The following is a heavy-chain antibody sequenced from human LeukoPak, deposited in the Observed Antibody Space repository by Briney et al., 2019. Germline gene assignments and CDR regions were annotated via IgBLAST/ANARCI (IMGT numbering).Heavy chain of an antibody. CDR2: FDPEDGET. CDR3: ATAPLKYCSGGSCADYFDY. CDR1: GYTLTELS. D-gene: IGHD2-15*01. Sequence: ASVKVSCKVSGYTLTELSMHWVRQAPGKGLEWMGGFDPEDGETIYAQKFQGRATMTEDTSTDTAYMELSSLRSEDTAVYYCATAPLKYCSGGSCADYFDYWGQGTLVTVSS. J-gene: IGHJ4*02. V-gene: IGHV1-24*01.